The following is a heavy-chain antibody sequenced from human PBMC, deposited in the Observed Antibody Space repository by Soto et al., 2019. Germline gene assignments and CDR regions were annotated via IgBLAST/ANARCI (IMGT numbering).Heavy chain of an antibody. D-gene: IGHD2-2*01. J-gene: IGHJ6*04. CDR1: GGTFSSYA. V-gene: IGHV1-69*06. CDR2: IIPISGTA. Sequence: QVQLVQSGAEVKKPGSSVKVSCKASGGTFSSYAISWVRQAPGQGLEGMGGIIPISGTANYAQKFQGRVTITADKSTSTAYMALSSLRSEDTAVYYWARANYQLYGMDVWGKGTTVTVSS. CDR3: ARANYQLYGMDV.